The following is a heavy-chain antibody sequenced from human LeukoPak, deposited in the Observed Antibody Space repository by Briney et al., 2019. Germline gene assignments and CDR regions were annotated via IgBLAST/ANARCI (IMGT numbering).Heavy chain of an antibody. D-gene: IGHD3-22*01. V-gene: IGHV4-38-2*02. CDR1: GYSISSGFY. CDR2: FHHSGST. Sequence: QPSETLSLTCSVSGYSISSGFYWDWIRQPPGKGLEWIGSFHHSGSTPYNPSLNSRVSISVDTSKNQFSLKLSSVTAADTAVYYCARGWIYYDSSGYAFDIWGQGTMVTVSS. J-gene: IGHJ3*02. CDR3: ARGWIYYDSSGYAFDI.